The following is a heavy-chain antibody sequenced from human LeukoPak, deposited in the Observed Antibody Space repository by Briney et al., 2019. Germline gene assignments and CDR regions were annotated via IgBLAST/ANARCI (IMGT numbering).Heavy chain of an antibody. V-gene: IGHV1-2*02. D-gene: IGHD3-3*01. Sequence: VASVKVSCKASGHTFTGYYMHWVRQAPGQGLEWMGWINPNSGGTNYAQKFQGRVTMTRDTSNSTAYMELSRLRSDDTAVYYCARDPNLLRFLEWLWRARAFDIWGQGTMVTVSS. CDR2: INPNSGGT. CDR3: ARDPNLLRFLEWLWRARAFDI. CDR1: GHTFTGYY. J-gene: IGHJ3*02.